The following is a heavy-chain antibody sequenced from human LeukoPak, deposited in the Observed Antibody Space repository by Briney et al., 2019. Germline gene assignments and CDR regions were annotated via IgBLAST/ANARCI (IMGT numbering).Heavy chain of an antibody. Sequence: GGSLRLPCAASGFTFSNYAMHWVRQAPGKGLEWVAVISYDGSNKYYADSVKGRFTISRDNSKNTLYLQMNSLRAEDTAVYYCATTIFGVVKTAYYYYYMDVWGKGTTVTVSS. V-gene: IGHV3-30-3*01. CDR2: ISYDGSNK. D-gene: IGHD3-3*01. J-gene: IGHJ6*03. CDR1: GFTFSNYA. CDR3: ATTIFGVVKTAYYYYYMDV.